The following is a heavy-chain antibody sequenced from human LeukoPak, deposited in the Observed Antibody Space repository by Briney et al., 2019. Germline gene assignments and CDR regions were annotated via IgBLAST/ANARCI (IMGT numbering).Heavy chain of an antibody. CDR1: GLTFSSYA. J-gene: IGHJ6*02. V-gene: IGHV3-23*01. CDR3: AKEEYYASGSHGDYYGMDV. Sequence: GGSLRLSCAASGLTFSSYAMSWVRQAPGKGLEWVSAISGSGGSTYYADPVKGRFTISRDNSKNTLYLQMNSLRAEVTAVYYCAKEEYYASGSHGDYYGMDVWGQGTTVTVSS. CDR2: ISGSGGST. D-gene: IGHD3-10*01.